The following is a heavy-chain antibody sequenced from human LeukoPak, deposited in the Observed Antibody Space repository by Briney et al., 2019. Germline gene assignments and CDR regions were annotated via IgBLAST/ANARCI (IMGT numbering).Heavy chain of an antibody. Sequence: PGGSLRLSCAASGFTFSSYSMNWVRQAPGKGLEWVSYISSSSSTIYYADSVKGRFTISRDNAKNSLYLQMNSLRAEDTAVYYCARDGVGIAAASDYWGQGTLVTVSS. D-gene: IGHD6-13*01. CDR1: GFTFSSYS. V-gene: IGHV3-48*04. CDR3: ARDGVGIAAASDY. CDR2: ISSSSSTI. J-gene: IGHJ4*02.